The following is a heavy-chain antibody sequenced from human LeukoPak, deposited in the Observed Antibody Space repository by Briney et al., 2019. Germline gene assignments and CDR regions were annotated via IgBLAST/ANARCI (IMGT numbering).Heavy chain of an antibody. D-gene: IGHD6-19*01. CDR1: GYTFTSYG. CDR2: ISAYNGNT. CDR3: ARTVAGKGTWTY. J-gene: IGHJ4*02. Sequence: ASVTVSCKASGYTFTSYGISWVRQAPGQGLEWMGWISAYNGNTNYAQKLQGRVTMTTDTSTSTAYMELRSLRSDDTAVYHCARTVAGKGTWTYWGQGTLVTVSS. V-gene: IGHV1-18*01.